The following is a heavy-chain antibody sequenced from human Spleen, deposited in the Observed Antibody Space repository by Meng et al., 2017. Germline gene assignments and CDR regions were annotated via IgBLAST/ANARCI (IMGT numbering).Heavy chain of an antibody. Sequence: QVQVVQFGAEVKKPGASVKVSCKPSGYNFPDYYIHWVRQAPGQGLEWMGRIDPKSDNTHYAQKFQGRVTMTRDTSISTAYMELSGLRSDDTAVYYCARDEDISAAGYLLGDFWGQGTLVTVSS. D-gene: IGHD6-13*01. V-gene: IGHV1-2*06. CDR1: GYNFPDYY. J-gene: IGHJ4*02. CDR3: ARDEDISAAGYLLGDF. CDR2: IDPKSDNT.